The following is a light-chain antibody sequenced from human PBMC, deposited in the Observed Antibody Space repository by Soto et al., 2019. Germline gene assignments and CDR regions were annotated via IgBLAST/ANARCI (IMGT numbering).Light chain of an antibody. J-gene: IGKJ5*01. V-gene: IGKV3-15*01. CDR3: QQRSNWPIT. Sequence: EIVMTQSPATLSVSPGERATLYCRASQSVSSNLAWYQQKPGQAPRLLIYGASTRATGIPARFSGSGSGTDFTLTISSLEPEDFAVYYCQQRSNWPITFGQGTRLEIK. CDR2: GAS. CDR1: QSVSSN.